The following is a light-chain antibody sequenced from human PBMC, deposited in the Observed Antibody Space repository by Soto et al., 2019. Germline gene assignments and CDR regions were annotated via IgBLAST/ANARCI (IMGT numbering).Light chain of an antibody. CDR1: ISDVVGYNY. CDR2: DVT. V-gene: IGLV2-11*01. Sequence: QSVLTQPRSVSGSPGQSVTISCTGTISDVVGYNYVSWYQHHPGKAPKLLISDVTKRPSWVPDRFSGSKSGSTASLTISELQAEDEADYYCSSYAGSNNLVFGGGTKVTVL. CDR3: SSYAGSNNLV. J-gene: IGLJ2*01.